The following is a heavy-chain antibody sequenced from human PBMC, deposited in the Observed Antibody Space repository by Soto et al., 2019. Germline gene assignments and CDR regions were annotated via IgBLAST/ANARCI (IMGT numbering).Heavy chain of an antibody. D-gene: IGHD3-22*01. Sequence: QVQLVQSGTEVKKAGASMKVSCKASGYSFATSGISWVRQAPGQGLEWMGWISAYNGNTNYDQKLQDRIIMTTDTSTSTAYLELRSLRSDDTAVYYCARAGQYYDSSGYADWGQGTLVTVSS. CDR1: GYSFATSG. CDR3: ARAGQYYDSSGYAD. V-gene: IGHV1-18*01. J-gene: IGHJ4*02. CDR2: ISAYNGNT.